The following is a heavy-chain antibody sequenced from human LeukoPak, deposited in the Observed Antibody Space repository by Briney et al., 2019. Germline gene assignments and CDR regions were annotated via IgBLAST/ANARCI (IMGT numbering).Heavy chain of an antibody. CDR3: AKDRSKGSYGDEFDF. Sequence: PSETLSLTCAVYVGSFSGYYWSWIRQPPGKGLEWIGEINHSGSTNYNPSLKSRVTISVDTSKNQFSLRLNSVTAADTAVYYCAKDRSKGSYGDEFDFWGQGTLVTVSS. D-gene: IGHD1-26*01. CDR1: VGSFSGYY. V-gene: IGHV4-34*01. CDR2: INHSGST. J-gene: IGHJ4*02.